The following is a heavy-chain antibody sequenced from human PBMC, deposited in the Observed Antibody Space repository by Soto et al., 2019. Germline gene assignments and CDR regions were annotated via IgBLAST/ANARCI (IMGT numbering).Heavy chain of an antibody. CDR2: ISWNSGSI. Sequence: GGSLRLSCAASGFTFDDYAMHWVRQAPGKGLEWVSGISWNSGSIGYADSVKGRFTISRDNSKNTLYLQMNSLRAEDTAVYYCARRGYSGYETTATRYHYYYMDVWGKGTTVTVAS. CDR3: ARRGYSGYETTATRYHYYYMDV. D-gene: IGHD5-12*01. CDR1: GFTFDDYA. V-gene: IGHV3-9*01. J-gene: IGHJ6*03.